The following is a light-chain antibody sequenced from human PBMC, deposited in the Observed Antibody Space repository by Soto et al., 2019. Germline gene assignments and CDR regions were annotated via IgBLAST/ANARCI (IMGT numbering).Light chain of an antibody. J-gene: IGLJ1*01. CDR2: DVS. CDR1: SSDSGGYQY. CDR3: SSFGSSRRRXV. V-gene: IGLV2-14*03. Sequence: QSVLTQPASVSGSPGQSITISCTGVSSDSGGYQYVSWYQQHPGKAPKLLIYDVSNRPSGVSNRFSGSESGTTASLTISGLQADDEADYYCSSFGSSRRRXVFGTGTKVTVL.